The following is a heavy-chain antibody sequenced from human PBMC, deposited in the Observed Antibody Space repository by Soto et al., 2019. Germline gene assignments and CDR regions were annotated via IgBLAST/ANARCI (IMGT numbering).Heavy chain of an antibody. CDR2: INHLETT. Sequence: SETLSLTCTVSGASITFGGYSWSWIRQTPGKGLEWIGYINHLETTFYNPSFESRLTLSIDGAKNQFSLKLHSMSAADRAVYFCARGGGSDSFDYWGQGILVTVSS. J-gene: IGHJ4*02. CDR3: ARGGGSDSFDY. CDR1: GASITFGGYS. V-gene: IGHV4-30-2*01. D-gene: IGHD1-26*01.